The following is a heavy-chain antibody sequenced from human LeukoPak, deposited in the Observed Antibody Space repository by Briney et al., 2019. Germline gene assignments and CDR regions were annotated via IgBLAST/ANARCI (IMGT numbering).Heavy chain of an antibody. J-gene: IGHJ5*02. CDR2: IYYSGST. D-gene: IGHD5-18*01. Sequence: SETLSLTCTVSGGSVSSGSYYWSWIRQPPGKGLEWIGYIYYSGSTNYNPSLKSRVTISVDTPKNQFSLKLSSVTAADTAVYYCARGLDTAMDLWGQGTLVTVSS. CDR1: GGSVSSGSYY. CDR3: ARGLDTAMDL. V-gene: IGHV4-61*01.